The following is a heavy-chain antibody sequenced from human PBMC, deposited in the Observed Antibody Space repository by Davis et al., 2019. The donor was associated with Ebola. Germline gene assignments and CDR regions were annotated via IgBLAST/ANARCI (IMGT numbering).Heavy chain of an antibody. CDR2: IYPGDSDT. CDR1: GYSFTSYW. J-gene: IGHJ6*04. CDR3: ARHSLGKAAAAVYAYYYYGMDV. Sequence: PGGSLRLSCKGSGYSFTSYWIGWVRQMPGKGLEWMGIIYPGDSDTRYSPSFQGQVTISADKSISTAYLQWSSLKASDTAMYYCARHSLGKAAAAVYAYYYYGMDVWGKGTTVTVSS. V-gene: IGHV5-51*01. D-gene: IGHD6-13*01.